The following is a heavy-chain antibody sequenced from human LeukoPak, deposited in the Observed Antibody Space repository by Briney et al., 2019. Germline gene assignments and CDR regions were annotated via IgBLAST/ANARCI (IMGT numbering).Heavy chain of an antibody. CDR3: ARSNYDSSGYRSGYSHGXAFDI. CDR2: ISYDGSNE. D-gene: IGHD3-22*01. Sequence: GGSLRLSCAASGFTFSSYAMHWVRQAPGKGLEWVAVISYDGSNEYYADSVKGRFTISRDNSKNTLYLQMNSLRAEDTAVYYCARSNYDSSGYRSGYSHGXAFDIWGQGTMVTVSS. CDR1: GFTFSSYA. J-gene: IGHJ3*02. V-gene: IGHV3-30-3*01.